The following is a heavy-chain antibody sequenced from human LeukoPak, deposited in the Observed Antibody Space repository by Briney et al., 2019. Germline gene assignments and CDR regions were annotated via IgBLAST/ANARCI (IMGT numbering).Heavy chain of an antibody. CDR1: GFTFSSYA. V-gene: IGHV3-30*04. CDR2: ISYDGSNK. D-gene: IGHD3-9*01. J-gene: IGHJ6*02. Sequence: GRSLRLSCAASGFTFSSYAMHWVRQAPGKGLEWVAVISYDGSNKYYADSVKGRFTISRDNSKNTLYLQMNSLRAEDTAVYYCARDPELRYFDWLSSYYYYYGMDVWGQGTTVTVSS. CDR3: ARDPELRYFDWLSSYYYYYGMDV.